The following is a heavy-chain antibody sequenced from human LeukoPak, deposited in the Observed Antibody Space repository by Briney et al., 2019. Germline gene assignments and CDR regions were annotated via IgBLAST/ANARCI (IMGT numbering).Heavy chain of an antibody. D-gene: IGHD3-22*01. Sequence: GESLKISFKGSGYSFTSYWIGWVRQMPGKGLEWMGITYPGDSDTRYSPSFQGQVTISADKSISTAYLQWSSLKASDTAMYYCARTAPHYYDSSGYSSVFDYWGQGTLVTVSS. V-gene: IGHV5-51*01. CDR1: GYSFTSYW. J-gene: IGHJ4*02. CDR3: ARTAPHYYDSSGYSSVFDY. CDR2: TYPGDSDT.